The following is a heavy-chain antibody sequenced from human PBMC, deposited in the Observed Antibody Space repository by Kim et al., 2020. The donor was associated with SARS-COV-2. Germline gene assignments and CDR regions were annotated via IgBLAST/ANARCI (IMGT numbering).Heavy chain of an antibody. D-gene: IGHD6-13*01. J-gene: IGHJ4*02. V-gene: IGHV1-18*01. CDR3: AREIAAAGIGLDY. Sequence: YAQKLQGRVTMTTDTSTSTAYMELRSLRSDDTAVYYCAREIAAAGIGLDYWGQGTLVTVSS.